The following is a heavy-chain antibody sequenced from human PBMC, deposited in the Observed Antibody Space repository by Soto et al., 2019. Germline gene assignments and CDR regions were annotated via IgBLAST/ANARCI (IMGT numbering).Heavy chain of an antibody. CDR1: GGTLSSYA. Sequence: GASVKVSCKASGGTLSSYAISWVRQAPGQGLEWMGGIIPIFGTANYAQKFQGRVTITADESTSTAYMELSSLRSEDTAVYYCARDRNPIISGSSSFDYWGQGTLVTVSS. V-gene: IGHV1-69*13. D-gene: IGHD3-22*01. J-gene: IGHJ4*02. CDR3: ARDRNPIISGSSSFDY. CDR2: IIPIFGTA.